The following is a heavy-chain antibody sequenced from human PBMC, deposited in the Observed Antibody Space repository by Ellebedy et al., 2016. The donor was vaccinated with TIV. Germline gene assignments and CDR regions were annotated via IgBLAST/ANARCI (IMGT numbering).Heavy chain of an antibody. CDR2: ISGSGDTT. D-gene: IGHD6-13*01. CDR3: AKRTTAAGSYFDY. CDR1: GFTFSSYA. Sequence: PGGSLRLSCPASGFTFSSYAMSWVRQAPGKGLEWVSAISGSGDTTYYADSVRGRFTISRDNSRNTLYLQMYSLRADDTAVYYCAKRTTAAGSYFDYWGQGTLVTVSS. V-gene: IGHV3-23*01. J-gene: IGHJ4*02.